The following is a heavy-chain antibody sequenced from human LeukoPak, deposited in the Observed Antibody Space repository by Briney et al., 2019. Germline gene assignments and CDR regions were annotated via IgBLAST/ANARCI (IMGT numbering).Heavy chain of an antibody. J-gene: IGHJ4*02. CDR3: ARGARYFPY. Sequence: ASETLSLTCTVSGGSISSYYWSWIRQPPGKGLEWIGYIYYSGSTNYNPSLKSRVTISVDTSKNQFSLKPSSVTAADTAVYYCARGARYFPYWGQGTLVTVSS. CDR2: IYYSGST. CDR1: GGSISSYY. D-gene: IGHD3-9*01. V-gene: IGHV4-59*01.